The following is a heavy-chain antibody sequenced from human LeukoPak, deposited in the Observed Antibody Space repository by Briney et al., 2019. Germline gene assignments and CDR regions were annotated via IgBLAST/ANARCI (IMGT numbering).Heavy chain of an antibody. J-gene: IGHJ4*02. CDR2: ISSNGGST. V-gene: IGHV3-64D*06. CDR3: VKDLRPGIAVAGVFDY. Sequence: QPGGSLRLSCSASGFTFSSYAMHWVRQAPGKGLEYVSAISSNGGSTYYADSVKGRFTISRDNSKNTLYLQMSSLRAEDTAVYYCVKDLRPGIAVAGVFDYLGQGTLVTVSS. D-gene: IGHD6-19*01. CDR1: GFTFSSYA.